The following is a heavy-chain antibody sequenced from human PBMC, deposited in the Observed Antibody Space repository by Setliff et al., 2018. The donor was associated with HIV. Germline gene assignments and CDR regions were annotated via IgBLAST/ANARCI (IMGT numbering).Heavy chain of an antibody. Sequence: SVKVSCKASGGTFTNSAIGWVRQAPGQGLEWMGAIVPILGIANSAQKFQGRVTITTDESTNTAYMELRSLRSEDTAVYYCATDGAPGLSELAATGYFDLWGRGTLVTVSS. D-gene: IGHD6-19*01. CDR2: IVPILGIA. CDR1: GGTFTNSA. V-gene: IGHV1-69*10. J-gene: IGHJ2*01. CDR3: ATDGAPGLSELAATGYFDL.